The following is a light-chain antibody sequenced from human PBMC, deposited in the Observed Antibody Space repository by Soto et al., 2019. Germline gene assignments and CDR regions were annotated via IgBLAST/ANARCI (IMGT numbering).Light chain of an antibody. CDR1: SSDVGGYDF. J-gene: IGLJ1*01. CDR3: CSYTGSYTFYV. CDR2: DVN. Sequence: QSVLTQPRSVSGSPAQSVTISCTGTSSDVGGYDFVSWYQQHPGKAPKLIISDVNKRPSGVPDRFSGSKSGNTASLTISGLQAEDEADYYCCSYTGSYTFYVFGTGTKLTVL. V-gene: IGLV2-11*01.